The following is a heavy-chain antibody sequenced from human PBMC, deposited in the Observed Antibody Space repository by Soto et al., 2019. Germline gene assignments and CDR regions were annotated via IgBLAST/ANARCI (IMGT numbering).Heavy chain of an antibody. V-gene: IGHV1-18*01. CDR2: ISTYNGNT. CDR3: ARTKVTASYYYMDV. D-gene: IGHD4-17*01. CDR1: GYTFTNYG. Sequence: QVQLVQSGAEVKQPGASVKVSCKASGYTFTNYGFTWVRQAPGQGLEWLGWISTYNGNTKYAQKVQGRLTMTTDTSTSTANMELTSLRSDDTALYYCARTKVTASYYYMDVWGKGSPFTVYS. J-gene: IGHJ6*03.